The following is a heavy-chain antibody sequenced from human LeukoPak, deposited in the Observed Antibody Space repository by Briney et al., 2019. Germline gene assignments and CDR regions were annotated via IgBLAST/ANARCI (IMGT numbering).Heavy chain of an antibody. CDR3: ARQYCSGGSCYSRWFDP. CDR1: GFTFSSYS. V-gene: IGHV3-21*01. D-gene: IGHD2-15*01. CDR2: ISSSSSYI. Sequence: GGSLRLSCAASGFTFSSYSMNWVRQAPGKGLEWVSSISSSSSYIYYADSVKGRFTISRDNAKNSLYLQMNSLRAENTAVYYCARQYCSGGSCYSRWFDPWGQGTLVTVSS. J-gene: IGHJ5*02.